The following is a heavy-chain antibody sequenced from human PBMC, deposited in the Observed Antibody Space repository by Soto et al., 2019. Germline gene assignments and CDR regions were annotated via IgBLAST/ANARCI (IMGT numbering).Heavy chain of an antibody. Sequence: ASGKVCCTASRYSFTGYDINWVRQATGQGLEWMGWMNPNSGNTGYAQKFQGRVTMTRNTSISTAYMELSSLRSEDTAVYYCARAVVPASRVTWFDPWGQGTLVTFSS. D-gene: IGHD2-2*01. CDR1: RYSFTGYD. CDR3: ARAVVPASRVTWFDP. J-gene: IGHJ5*02. V-gene: IGHV1-8*01. CDR2: MNPNSGNT.